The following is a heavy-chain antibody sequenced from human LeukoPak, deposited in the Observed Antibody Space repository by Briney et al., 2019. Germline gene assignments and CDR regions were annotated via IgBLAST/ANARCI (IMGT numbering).Heavy chain of an antibody. CDR2: INWSGTNI. J-gene: IGHJ6*03. D-gene: IGHD2-8*01. V-gene: IGHV3-20*04. CDR1: GFKFEDYG. Sequence: RAGGSLRLSCVGSGFKFEDYGMNWVRQVPGKGLEWVSGINWSGTNIGYADSVKGRFTISRDNAKNALYLQMNSLRAEDTALYFCARQYTDGRDWYFHYIDVWGKGTTVTVSS. CDR3: ARQYTDGRDWYFHYIDV.